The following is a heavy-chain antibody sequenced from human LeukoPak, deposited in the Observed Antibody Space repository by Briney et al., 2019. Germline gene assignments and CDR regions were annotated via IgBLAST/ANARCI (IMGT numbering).Heavy chain of an antibody. CDR3: ARTGGNPSYFDL. J-gene: IGHJ2*01. Sequence: SETLSLTCTVSGGSIGSYYWSWIRQPPGKGLEWIGYIYYSGSTNYNPSLKSRVTISVDTSKNQFSLKLSSVTAADTAVYYCARTGGNPSYFDLWGRGTLVTVSS. V-gene: IGHV4-59*01. CDR1: GGSIGSYY. CDR2: IYYSGST. D-gene: IGHD4-23*01.